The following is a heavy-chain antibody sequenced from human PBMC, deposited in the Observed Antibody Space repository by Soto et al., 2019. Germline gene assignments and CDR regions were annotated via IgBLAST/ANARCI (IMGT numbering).Heavy chain of an antibody. CDR3: AASAPPATNYYYAMDV. D-gene: IGHD5-12*01. J-gene: IGHJ6*02. V-gene: IGHV4-61*01. CDR2: FYDSGST. CDR1: GGSVSSGSFY. Sequence: SETLSLTCTVSGGSVSSGSFYWSWIRRPPGKGLEWIGYFYDSGSTNYNPSLRSRVTMSVDTSKNQFSLKLSSVTAADTAVYYCAASAPPATNYYYAMDVWGQGTTVTAP.